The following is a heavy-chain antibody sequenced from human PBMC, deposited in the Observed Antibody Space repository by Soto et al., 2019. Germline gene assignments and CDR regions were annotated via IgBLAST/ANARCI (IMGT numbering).Heavy chain of an antibody. CDR1: GFTFSSYG. CDR2: LWYDGSNK. D-gene: IGHD6-19*01. CDR3: AREAEALDY. Sequence: QVQLVESGGGVVQPGRSLRLSCAASGFTFSSYGMHWVRQAPGKGLEWVAVLWYDGSNKYYADSVKGQFTISRDNSRNTLYLQMNSLRAEDTAVYYCAREAEALDYWGQGTLVTVSS. J-gene: IGHJ4*02. V-gene: IGHV3-33*01.